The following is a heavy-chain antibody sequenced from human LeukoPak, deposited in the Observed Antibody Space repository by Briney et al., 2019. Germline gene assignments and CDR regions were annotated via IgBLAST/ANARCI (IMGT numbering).Heavy chain of an antibody. CDR2: IRGGGGSA. CDR3: ARDPNGNYIGAFDM. V-gene: IGHV3-23*01. D-gene: IGHD4-17*01. CDR1: GFTFSAYA. J-gene: IGHJ3*02. Sequence: GGSLRLSCTASGFTFSAYAMMWVRQAPGKGPEWVSAIRGGGGSAFYADSVKGRFTTSRDNSKYMLFLQMNSLRAEDAAVYYCARDPNGNYIGAFDMWGPGTMVTVAS.